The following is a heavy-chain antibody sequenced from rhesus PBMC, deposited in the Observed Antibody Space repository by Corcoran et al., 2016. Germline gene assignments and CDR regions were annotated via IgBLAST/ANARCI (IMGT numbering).Heavy chain of an antibody. CDR3: VGSFEYFEF. Sequence: EVQLVESGGGLAKPGGSLRLSCAASGFTFSSTRLKWIRQAPWKRLECVADIKYDGSEKYYVDSVKGRFTISRDNAKNSLYLQMNSLRAEDTAVYYCVGSFEYFEFWGQGALVTVSS. CDR1: GFTFSSTR. V-gene: IGHV3S35*01. J-gene: IGHJ1*01. CDR2: IKYDGSEK.